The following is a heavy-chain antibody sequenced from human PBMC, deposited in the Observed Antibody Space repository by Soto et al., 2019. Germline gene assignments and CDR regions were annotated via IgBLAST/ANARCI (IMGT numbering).Heavy chain of an antibody. CDR2: ISASIGHT. CDR3: ARGSYCSGGTCTNWFDP. CDR1: GYIFNDYA. J-gene: IGHJ5*02. V-gene: IGHV1-18*01. Sequence: ASVKVSCKASGYIFNDYAISWVRQAPGQGLEWVGWISASIGHTNYAQSFQGRVTMTTDRSTTTAYMELRNLRSDDTAVYYCARGSYCSGGTCTNWFDPWGQGTLVTVSS. D-gene: IGHD2-15*01.